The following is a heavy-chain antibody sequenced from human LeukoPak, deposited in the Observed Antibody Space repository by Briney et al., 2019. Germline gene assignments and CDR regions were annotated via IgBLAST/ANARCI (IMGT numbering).Heavy chain of an antibody. J-gene: IGHJ4*02. CDR2: ISYDGSNK. CDR1: GFTFSSYG. CDR3: AKEGEEGFDY. Sequence: GRSLRLSCAASGFTFSSYGMHWVRQAPGKELEWVAVISYDGSNKYYADSVKGRFTISRDNSKNTLYLQMNSLRAEDTAVYYCAKEGEEGFDYWGQGTLVTVSS. V-gene: IGHV3-30*18. D-gene: IGHD1-26*01.